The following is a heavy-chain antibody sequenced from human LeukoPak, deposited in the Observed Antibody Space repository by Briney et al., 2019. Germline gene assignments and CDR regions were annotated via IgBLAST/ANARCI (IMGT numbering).Heavy chain of an antibody. Sequence: ASVKVSCKASGYTFTSYGISWVRQAPGQGLEWMGWISAYNGNTIYAQKLQGRVTMTTDTSTSTAYMELRSLRSDDTAVYYCAREAEIYGSGSYYAFDIWGQGTMVTVSS. CDR1: GYTFTSYG. D-gene: IGHD3-10*01. CDR2: ISAYNGNT. J-gene: IGHJ3*02. V-gene: IGHV1-18*01. CDR3: AREAEIYGSGSYYAFDI.